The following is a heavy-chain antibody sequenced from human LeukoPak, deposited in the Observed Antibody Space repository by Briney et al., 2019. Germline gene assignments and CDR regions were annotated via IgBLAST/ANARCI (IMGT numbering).Heavy chain of an antibody. V-gene: IGHV4-39*07. J-gene: IGHJ4*02. CDR2: IYYSGST. CDR3: ARPRGGSLTGYYFDY. Sequence: SETLSLTCTVSGDSISTSNSYWGWIRQPPGKGLEWIGSIYYSGSTYYNPSLKSRVTISVDTSKNQFSLKLSSVTAADTAVYYCARPRGGSLTGYYFDYWGQGTLVTVSS. CDR1: GDSISTSNSY. D-gene: IGHD3-9*01.